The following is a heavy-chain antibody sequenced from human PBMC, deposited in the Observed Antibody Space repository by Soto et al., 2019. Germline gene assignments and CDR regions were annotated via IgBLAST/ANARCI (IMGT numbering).Heavy chain of an antibody. J-gene: IGHJ6*02. D-gene: IGHD3-22*01. CDR3: ARGGYYDSSGSRNYHYYGMNV. CDR2: ISPYVGKP. Sequence: ALVQVSCKACGCPFSSYVMHWVLQAPGQRLEWLGWISPYVGKPKYAKIIQGRVSMTTDTSTKTAYMEVRSLRSDDTAVYYCARGGYYDSSGSRNYHYYGMNVWG. V-gene: IGHV1-18*01. CDR1: GCPFSSYV.